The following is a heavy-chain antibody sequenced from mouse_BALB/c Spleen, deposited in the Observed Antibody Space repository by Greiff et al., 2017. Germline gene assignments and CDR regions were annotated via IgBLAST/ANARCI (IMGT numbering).Heavy chain of an antibody. CDR3: ARRDRYDWDFDY. CDR2: INPGSGGT. J-gene: IGHJ2*01. CDR1: GYAFTNYL. Sequence: VQLQQSGAELVRPGTSVKVSCKASGYAFTNYLIEWVKQRPGQGLEWIGVINPGSGGTNYNEKFKGKATLTADKSSSTAYMQLSSLTSDDSAVYFCARRDRYDWDFDYWGQGTTLTVSS. D-gene: IGHD2-14*01. V-gene: IGHV1-54*01.